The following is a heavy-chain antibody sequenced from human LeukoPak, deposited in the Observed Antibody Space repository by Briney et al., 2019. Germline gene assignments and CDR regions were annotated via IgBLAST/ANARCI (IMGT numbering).Heavy chain of an antibody. V-gene: IGHV4-34*01. CDR1: GGSFSGYY. J-gene: IGHJ5*02. CDR2: INHSGST. D-gene: IGHD3/OR15-3a*01. CDR3: ARVWAGYILNWFDP. Sequence: PSATLSLTSAVGGGSFSGYYWSWIRPPPGKGVEWIGEINHSGSTNYNPSLKSRVTISVDTSKNQFSLKLSSVTAADTAVYYCARVWAGYILNWFDPWGQGTLVTVSS.